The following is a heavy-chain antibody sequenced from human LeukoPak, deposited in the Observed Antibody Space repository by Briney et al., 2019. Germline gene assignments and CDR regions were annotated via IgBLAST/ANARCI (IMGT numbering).Heavy chain of an antibody. Sequence: GGSLRLSCAASGFTFSSYAMSWVRQAPGKGLEWVSAISGSGGSTYYADSVKGRFTISRDNSKNTLYLQMNSLRAEDTAVYYCAKVDTAMADSNSHLDYWGQGTLVTVSS. V-gene: IGHV3-23*01. CDR2: ISGSGGST. D-gene: IGHD5-18*01. J-gene: IGHJ4*02. CDR3: AKVDTAMADSNSHLDY. CDR1: GFTFSSYA.